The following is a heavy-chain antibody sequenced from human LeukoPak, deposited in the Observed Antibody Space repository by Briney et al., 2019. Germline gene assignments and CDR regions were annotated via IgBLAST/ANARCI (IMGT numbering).Heavy chain of an antibody. Sequence: SETLSLTCAVYGGSFSGYYWSWIRQPPGKGLEWLGEINHSGSTNYNPSLKSRVTISVDTSKNQFSLKLSSVTAADTAVYYCARHRHYPSWMNYFDYWGQGTLVTVSS. V-gene: IGHV4-34*01. CDR1: GGSFSGYY. CDR3: ARHRHYPSWMNYFDY. J-gene: IGHJ4*02. D-gene: IGHD5-12*01. CDR2: INHSGST.